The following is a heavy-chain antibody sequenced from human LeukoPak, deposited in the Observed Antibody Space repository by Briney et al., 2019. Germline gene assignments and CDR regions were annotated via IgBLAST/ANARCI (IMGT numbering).Heavy chain of an antibody. D-gene: IGHD6-19*01. CDR1: GYTFTGYY. CDR3: AIDSSGWYSLDY. CDR2: INPNSGGT. Sequence: ASVKVSCKASGYTFTGYYMRWVRQAPGQGLEWMGWINPNSGGTNYAQKFQGRVTMTRDTSISTAYMELSRLRSDDTAVYYCAIDSSGWYSLDYWGQGTLVTVSS. J-gene: IGHJ4*02. V-gene: IGHV1-2*02.